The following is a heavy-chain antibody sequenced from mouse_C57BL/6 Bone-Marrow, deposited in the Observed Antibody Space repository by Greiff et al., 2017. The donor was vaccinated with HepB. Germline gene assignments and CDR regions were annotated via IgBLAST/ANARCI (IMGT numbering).Heavy chain of an antibody. V-gene: IGHV5-12*01. CDR1: GFTFSDYY. Sequence: EVMLVESGGGLVQPGGSLKLSCAASGFTFSDYYMYWVRQTPEKRLEWVAYISNGGGSTYYPDTVKGRFTISRDNAKNTLYLQMSRLKSEDTAMYYCARPPRSYYYGSFYWYFDVWGTGTTVTVSS. CDR3: ARPPRSYYYGSFYWYFDV. J-gene: IGHJ1*03. D-gene: IGHD1-1*01. CDR2: ISNGGGST.